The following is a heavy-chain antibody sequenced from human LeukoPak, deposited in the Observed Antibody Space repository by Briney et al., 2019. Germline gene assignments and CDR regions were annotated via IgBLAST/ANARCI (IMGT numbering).Heavy chain of an antibody. D-gene: IGHD2-2*01. V-gene: IGHV3-23*01. CDR1: GFTFSSYA. Sequence: GGSLRLSCAASGFTFSSYAMSWVRQAPGKGLEWVSAISGSGGSTYYADSVKGRFTISRDDSKNTLYLQMNSLRAEDTAVYYCAKGTYIVVVPAAIDYWGQGTLVTVSS. J-gene: IGHJ4*02. CDR3: AKGTYIVVVPAAIDY. CDR2: ISGSGGST.